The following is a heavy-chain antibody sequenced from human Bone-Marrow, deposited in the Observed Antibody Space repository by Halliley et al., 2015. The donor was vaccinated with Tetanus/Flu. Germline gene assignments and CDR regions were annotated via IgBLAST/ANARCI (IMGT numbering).Heavy chain of an antibody. V-gene: IGHV3-15*01. J-gene: IGHJ4*02. Sequence: KGLGWVGRIKTKTEGETTDYGAPVKGRFIVSRDDSKSKLYLQMTSLRTEDTAVYYRFGDPDYWGQGTLVTVSS. CDR3: FGDPDY. CDR2: IKTKTEGETT. D-gene: IGHD3-10*01.